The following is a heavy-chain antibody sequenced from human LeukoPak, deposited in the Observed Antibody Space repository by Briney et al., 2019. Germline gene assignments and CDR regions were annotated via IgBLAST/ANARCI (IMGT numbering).Heavy chain of an antibody. CDR1: GFTFDDYG. D-gene: IGHD5-12*01. CDR2: INWNGGST. V-gene: IGHV3-20*01. CDR3: ARDGGGDSGYDSNPFDY. Sequence: GGSLRLSCSASGFTFDDYGMSWVRQAPGKGLEWVSGINWNGGSTGYADSVKGRFTISRDNAKNSLYLQMNSLRAEDTALYHCARDGGGDSGYDSNPFDYWGQGTLVTVSS. J-gene: IGHJ4*02.